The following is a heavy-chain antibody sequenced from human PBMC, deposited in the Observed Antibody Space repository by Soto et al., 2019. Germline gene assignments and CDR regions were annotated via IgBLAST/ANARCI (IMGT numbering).Heavy chain of an antibody. V-gene: IGHV3-15*07. J-gene: IGHJ3*02. CDR2: IKSKTDGGTT. CDR1: GFTFTNAW. CDR3: TTDPSVEYIVGGTYDAFDI. Sequence: GGSLRLSCEASGFTFTNAWMNWVRQAPGKGLEWVGRIKSKTDGGTTDYAAPVKGRFTISRDDSKNTLYLQMNSLKTEDTAVYYCTTDPSVEYIVGGTYDAFDIWGQGTMVTVSS. D-gene: IGHD1-26*01.